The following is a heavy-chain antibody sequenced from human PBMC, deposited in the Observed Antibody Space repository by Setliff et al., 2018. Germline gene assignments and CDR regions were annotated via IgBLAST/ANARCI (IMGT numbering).Heavy chain of an antibody. J-gene: IGHJ4*01. CDR2: IHYSGNT. V-gene: IGHV4-59*01. Sequence: ASETLSLTCSVSGDSINRNYWSWIRQPPGKGLEWLGYIHYSGNTNYNPSLKSRVTVSLNRSKNQISLKLSSVTAADTAVYYCARDYCGPTSCFAKYFDNWGHGMLVTVSS. D-gene: IGHD2-2*01. CDR1: GDSINRNY. CDR3: ARDYCGPTSCFAKYFDN.